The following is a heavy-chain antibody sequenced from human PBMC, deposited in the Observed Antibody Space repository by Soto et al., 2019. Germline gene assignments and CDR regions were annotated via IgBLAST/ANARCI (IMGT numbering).Heavy chain of an antibody. CDR3: AKGQLRFLEWLRGGMDV. V-gene: IGHV3-30*18. D-gene: IGHD3-3*01. CDR1: GFTFSSYG. Sequence: QVQLVESGGGVVQPGRSLRLSCAASGFTFSSYGMHWVRQAPGKGLEWVAVISYDGSNKYYADSVKGRFTISRDNSKNTLYLQMNSLRAEDTAVYYCAKGQLRFLEWLRGGMDVW. CDR2: ISYDGSNK. J-gene: IGHJ6*01.